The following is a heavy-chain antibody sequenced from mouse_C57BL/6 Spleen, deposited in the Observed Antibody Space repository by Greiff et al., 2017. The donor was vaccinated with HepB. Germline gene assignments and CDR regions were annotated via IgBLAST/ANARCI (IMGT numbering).Heavy chain of an antibody. V-gene: IGHV1-55*01. CDR2: IYPGSGST. CDR3: ARFDYGSSLDY. D-gene: IGHD1-1*01. CDR1: GYTFTSYW. Sequence: VQLQQSGAELVKPGASVKMSCKASGYTFTSYWITWVKQRPGQGLEWIGDIYPGSGSTNYNEKFKSKATLTVDTSSSTAYMQLSSLTSEDSAVYYCARFDYGSSLDYWGQGTTLTVSS. J-gene: IGHJ2*01.